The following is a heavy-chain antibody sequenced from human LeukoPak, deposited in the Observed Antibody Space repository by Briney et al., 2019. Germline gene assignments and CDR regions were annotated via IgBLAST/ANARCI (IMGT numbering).Heavy chain of an antibody. D-gene: IGHD4-17*01. CDR1: GFTFSSYA. Sequence: PGGSLRLSCAVSGFTFSSYAMSWVRQMPGKGLEWIGIIYPGDSDTRYSPSFQGQVTISADKSISTAYLQWSSLKASDTAMYYCARRTNGNGDYSRPMYYFDYWGQGTLVTVSS. CDR3: ARRTNGNGDYSRPMYYFDY. J-gene: IGHJ4*02. CDR2: IYPGDSDT. V-gene: IGHV5-51*01.